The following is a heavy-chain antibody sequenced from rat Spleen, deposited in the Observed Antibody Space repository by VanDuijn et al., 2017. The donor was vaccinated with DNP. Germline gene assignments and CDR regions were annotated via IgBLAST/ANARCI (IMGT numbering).Heavy chain of an antibody. J-gene: IGHJ1*01. CDR2: IPSSGGRT. D-gene: IGHD1-2*01. CDR1: RFIFNNYW. CDR3: ARWSSAQWYFDF. Sequence: EVQLVESGGDLVQPGRSLKLSCIVSRFIFNNYWMTWFRQVPGKGLEWVASIPSSGGRTFYPDSVKGRFTISRDNAKSTLYLQMNSLRSEDMATYHCARWSSAQWYFDFWGPGTMVTVSS. V-gene: IGHV5-31*01.